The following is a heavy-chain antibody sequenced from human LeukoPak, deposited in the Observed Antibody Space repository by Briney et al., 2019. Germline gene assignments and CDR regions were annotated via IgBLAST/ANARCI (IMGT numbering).Heavy chain of an antibody. J-gene: IGHJ4*02. CDR2: IVVGSGNT. CDR3: AAARGVPSDFDY. Sequence: SVKVSCKASRFTFTSSAVQWVRQARGQRLEWIGWIVVGSGNTNYAQKFQERVTITRDMSTSTAYMELSSLRSEDTAVYYCAAARGVPSDFDYWGQGTPVTVSS. V-gene: IGHV1-58*01. D-gene: IGHD3-10*01. CDR1: RFTFTSSA.